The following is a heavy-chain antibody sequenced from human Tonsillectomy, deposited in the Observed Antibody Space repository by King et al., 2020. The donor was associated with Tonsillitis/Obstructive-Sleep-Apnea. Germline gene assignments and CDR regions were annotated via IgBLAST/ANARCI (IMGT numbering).Heavy chain of an antibody. J-gene: IGHJ5*02. CDR1: GLTFSSYA. CDR3: DKGGNICYCSGASCPSNWFDP. Sequence: VQLVESGGGLVQPGGSLRLSCAASGLTFSSYAMSWVRQAPGKGLEWVSGLSSSGDYTYYADSVKGRFTISRDNSKNTLYLQMNSLRAEDAAVYYCDKGGNICYCSGASCPSNWFDPWGQGTLVTVSS. D-gene: IGHD2-15*01. CDR2: LSSSGDYT. V-gene: IGHV3-23*04.